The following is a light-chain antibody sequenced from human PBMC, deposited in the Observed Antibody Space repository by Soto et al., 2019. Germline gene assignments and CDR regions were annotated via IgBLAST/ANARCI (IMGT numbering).Light chain of an antibody. CDR2: EVS. Sequence: QSALTQPPSASGSPGQSVTISCTGTSSDVGGYNYVSWYQQHPGEAPKVMIYEVSKRPAGVPDRFSGSKSGNTASLTVSGLQAEDEADYFCSSYADSNTYVFGTGTKVTVL. V-gene: IGLV2-8*01. CDR3: SSYADSNTYV. CDR1: SSDVGGYNY. J-gene: IGLJ1*01.